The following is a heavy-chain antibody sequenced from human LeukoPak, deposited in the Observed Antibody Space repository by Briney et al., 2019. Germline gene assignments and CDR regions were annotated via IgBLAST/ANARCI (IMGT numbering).Heavy chain of an antibody. D-gene: IGHD2-21*01. Sequence: GGSLRLSCAASGFTFSSHSMNWVRQAPGKGLEWVSYISSSSSTIYYADSVKGRFTISRDNAKNSLYLQMNSLRAEDTAVYYCARDGLVVVSYYYMDVWGKGTTVTVSS. V-gene: IGHV3-48*04. J-gene: IGHJ6*03. CDR1: GFTFSSHS. CDR2: ISSSSSTI. CDR3: ARDGLVVVSYYYMDV.